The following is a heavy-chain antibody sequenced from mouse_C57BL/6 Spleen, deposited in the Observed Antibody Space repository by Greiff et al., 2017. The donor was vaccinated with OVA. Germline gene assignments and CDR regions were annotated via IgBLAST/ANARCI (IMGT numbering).Heavy chain of an antibody. V-gene: IGHV5-6*01. CDR1: GFTFSSYG. Sequence: DVQLVESGGDLVKPGGSLKLSCAASGFTFSSYGMSWVRQTPDKRLEWVATISSGGSYTSYPDSVKGRFTISRDNAKNTLYLQMSSLKSEDTAMYYCARPRYGSSFDYWGQGTTLTVSS. CDR2: ISSGGSYT. CDR3: ARPRYGSSFDY. J-gene: IGHJ2*01. D-gene: IGHD1-1*01.